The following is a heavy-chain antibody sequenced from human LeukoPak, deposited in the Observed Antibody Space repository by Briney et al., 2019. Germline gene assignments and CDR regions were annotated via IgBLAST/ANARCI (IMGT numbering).Heavy chain of an antibody. CDR2: IIPIFGTA. J-gene: IGHJ4*02. CDR3: ARVALADPYYDLWSGYQYLDY. V-gene: IGHV1-69*13. CDR1: GYTFTSYG. D-gene: IGHD3-3*01. Sequence: ASVKVSCKASGYTFTSYGISWVRQAPGQGLEWMGGIIPIFGTANYAQKFQGRVTITADESTSTAYMELSSLRSEDTAVYYCARVALADPYYDLWSGYQYLDYWGQGTLVTVSS.